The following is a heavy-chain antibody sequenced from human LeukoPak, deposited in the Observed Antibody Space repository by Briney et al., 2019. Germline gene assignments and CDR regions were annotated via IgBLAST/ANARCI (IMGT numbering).Heavy chain of an antibody. CDR2: ISYDGSNK. Sequence: GGSLRLSCAASGFTFSSYGMHWVRQAPGKGLEWVAVISYDGSNKCYADSVKGRFTISRDNSKNTLYLQMNSLRAEDTAVYYCAKSGSYDKIPYYFDYWGQGTLVTVSS. J-gene: IGHJ4*02. D-gene: IGHD1-26*01. CDR1: GFTFSSYG. CDR3: AKSGSYDKIPYYFDY. V-gene: IGHV3-30*18.